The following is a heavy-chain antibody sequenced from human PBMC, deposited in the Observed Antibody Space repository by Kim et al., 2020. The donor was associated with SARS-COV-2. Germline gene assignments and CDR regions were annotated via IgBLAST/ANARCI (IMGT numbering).Heavy chain of an antibody. Sequence: GGSLILSCAASGFTVSSNYMSWVRQAPGKGLEWVSLIYSGGSTFYVDSVKGRFTISRDNSKNALYLQMNSLRAEDTAVYYCTRVGDYAAKDWGQGTLVTVSS. J-gene: IGHJ4*02. CDR1: GFTVSSNY. CDR2: IYSGGST. CDR3: TRVGDYAAKD. D-gene: IGHD4-17*01. V-gene: IGHV3-53*01.